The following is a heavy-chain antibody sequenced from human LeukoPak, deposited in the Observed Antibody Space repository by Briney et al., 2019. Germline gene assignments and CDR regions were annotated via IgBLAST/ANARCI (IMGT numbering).Heavy chain of an antibody. J-gene: IGHJ6*03. D-gene: IGHD1-26*01. CDR1: GFTFSSYA. CDR2: ISYDGSNK. CDR3: ARDKWELPYYYYYMDV. V-gene: IGHV3-30*04. Sequence: PGGSLRLSCAASGFTFSSYAMHWVRQAPGKGLEWVAVISYDGSNKYYADSVKGRFTISRDSSKNTLYLQMNSLRAEDTAVYYCARDKWELPYYYYYMDVWGKGTTVTVSS.